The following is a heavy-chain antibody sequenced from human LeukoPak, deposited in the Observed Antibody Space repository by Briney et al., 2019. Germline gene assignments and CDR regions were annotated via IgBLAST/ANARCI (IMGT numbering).Heavy chain of an antibody. J-gene: IGHJ3*02. CDR3: ARLLYYYDSSGPHAFDI. CDR2: IIPIFGTA. Sequence: SVKVSCKASGGTFSSYTISWVRQAPGQGLEWMGGIIPIFGTANYAQKFQGRVTITTDESTSTAYMELSSLRSEDTAVYYCARLLYYYDSSGPHAFDIWGQGTMVTVSS. CDR1: GGTFSSYT. V-gene: IGHV1-69*05. D-gene: IGHD3-22*01.